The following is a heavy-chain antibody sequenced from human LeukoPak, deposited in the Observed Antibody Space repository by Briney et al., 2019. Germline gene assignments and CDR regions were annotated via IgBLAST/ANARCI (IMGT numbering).Heavy chain of an antibody. V-gene: IGHV4-4*09. Sequence: SETLSLTCSVSGGSLTGYFWSWIRQPPGKRLEWMGYIFTDGSSNSNPSLKSRLTISLDTSKSQFSLNLTSVTAADTAVYYCARHFRRFEESAYGLWVQGTLATVSS. CDR2: IFTDGSS. CDR1: GGSLTGYF. J-gene: IGHJ4*02. D-gene: IGHD3-10*01. CDR3: ARHFRRFEESAYGL.